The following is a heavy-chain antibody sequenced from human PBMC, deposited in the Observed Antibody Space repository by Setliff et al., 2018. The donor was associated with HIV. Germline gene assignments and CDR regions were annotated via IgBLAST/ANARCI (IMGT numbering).Heavy chain of an antibody. CDR1: GFVFSDYY. J-gene: IGHJ4*02. CDR3: GRDLQGRLVPGAIAY. D-gene: IGHD2-2*01. Sequence: GGSLRLSCVASGFVFSDYYMTWIRQAPGKGLEWISYISSSGSTIYYADSVKGRFTISRDNAKKSLHLEMNGLRAEDTAVYYCGRDLQGRLVPGAIAYWGQGTLVTVSS. CDR2: ISSSGSTI. V-gene: IGHV3-11*04.